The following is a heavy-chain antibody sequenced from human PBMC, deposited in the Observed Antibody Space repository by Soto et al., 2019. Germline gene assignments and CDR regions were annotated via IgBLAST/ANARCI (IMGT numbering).Heavy chain of an antibody. Sequence: QVQLVQSGAEVKKPGASVKVSCKASGYTFTSYGISWVRQAPGQGLEWMGWISAYNGNTNYAQKLQGRGTMTANTXXXXXXXXXXXXXXXXXXXXXXXXGRSPADYWGQGPLVTVS. V-gene: IGHV1-18*01. D-gene: IGHD3-10*01. CDR3: XXGRSPADY. CDR1: GYTFTSYG. CDR2: ISAYNGNT. J-gene: IGHJ4*02.